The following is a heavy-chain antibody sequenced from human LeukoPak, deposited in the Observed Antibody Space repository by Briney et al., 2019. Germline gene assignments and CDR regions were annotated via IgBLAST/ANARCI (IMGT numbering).Heavy chain of an antibody. V-gene: IGHV4-4*07. J-gene: IGHJ4*02. CDR1: GGSISSYY. Sequence: KPSETLSLTCTVSGGSISSYYWNWIRQPAGRGLEWIGRIYTSGNTNSNPSLKSRVTMSVDTSKSQFSLKLSSVTAADTAVYYCAREEMAIDYWGQGTLVTVSS. CDR3: AREEMAIDY. CDR2: IYTSGNT.